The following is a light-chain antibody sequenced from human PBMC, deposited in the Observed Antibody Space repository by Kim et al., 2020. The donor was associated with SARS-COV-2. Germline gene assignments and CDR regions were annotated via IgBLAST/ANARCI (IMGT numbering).Light chain of an antibody. CDR1: QHSRSN. CDR2: EAS. V-gene: IGKV3-11*01. Sequence: SPGEQTTLYCRASQHSRSNLAWYQQKPGQAPRPLIYEASKRTTGIPARFSGSGSETEFPLTISSLEPEDFAVYYCQQRFEWPLTFGGGTKVDIK. CDR3: QQRFEWPLT. J-gene: IGKJ4*01.